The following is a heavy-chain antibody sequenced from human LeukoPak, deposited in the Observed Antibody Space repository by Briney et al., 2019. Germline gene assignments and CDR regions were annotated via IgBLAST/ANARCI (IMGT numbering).Heavy chain of an antibody. J-gene: IGHJ6*04. Sequence: GGSLRLSCAASGFTFSSYAMSWVRQAPGKGLESVSAISGSGGSTYYADSVKGRFTISRDNSKNTLYLQMNSLRAEDTAVYYCAKYHYGDLSYYYYYGMDVWGKGTTVTVSS. V-gene: IGHV3-23*01. CDR1: GFTFSSYA. CDR3: AKYHYGDLSYYYYYGMDV. D-gene: IGHD4-17*01. CDR2: ISGSGGST.